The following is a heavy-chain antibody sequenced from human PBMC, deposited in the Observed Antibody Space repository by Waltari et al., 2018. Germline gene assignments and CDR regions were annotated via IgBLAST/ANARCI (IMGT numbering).Heavy chain of an antibody. Sequence: QVQLQESGPGLVQPSETLSLTCTVSGGSLSGYYWTWIRQPPGKALEWIGYIYYSGSTNYSPSLRSRVTISVDTSKNQFSLKLSSVTAADTAVYYCARDGRHDSSVSFWFDLWGQGALVTVSS. CDR3: ARDGRHDSSVSFWFDL. J-gene: IGHJ5*02. CDR1: GGSLSGYY. CDR2: IYYSGST. V-gene: IGHV4-59*01. D-gene: IGHD3-22*01.